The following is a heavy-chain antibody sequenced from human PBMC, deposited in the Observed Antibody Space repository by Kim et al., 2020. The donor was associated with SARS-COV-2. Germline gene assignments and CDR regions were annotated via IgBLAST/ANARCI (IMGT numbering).Heavy chain of an antibody. V-gene: IGHV1-2*02. Sequence: ASVKVSCKASGYTFTGYYMHWVRQAPGQGLEWMGWINPNSGGTNYAQKFQGRVTMTRDTSISTAYMELSRLRSDDTAVYYCARRSDFWSGYLDYWGQGTLVTVSS. CDR1: GYTFTGYY. J-gene: IGHJ4*02. CDR2: INPNSGGT. D-gene: IGHD3-3*01. CDR3: ARRSDFWSGYLDY.